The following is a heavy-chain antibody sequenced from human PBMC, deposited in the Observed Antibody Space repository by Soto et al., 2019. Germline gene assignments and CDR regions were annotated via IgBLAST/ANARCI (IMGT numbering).Heavy chain of an antibody. CDR1: GGSISSYY. CDR2: IYYSGST. Sequence: QVQLQESGPGLVKPSETLSLTCTVSGGSISSYYWSWIRQPPGKGLEWIGYIYYSGSTNYNPSLKSRVTISVDASKNQFSLKLSSVTAADTAVSECASAVGSTRRLGGYFDYWGQGTLVTVSS. D-gene: IGHD1-26*01. V-gene: IGHV4-59*01. CDR3: ASAVGSTRRLGGYFDY. J-gene: IGHJ4*02.